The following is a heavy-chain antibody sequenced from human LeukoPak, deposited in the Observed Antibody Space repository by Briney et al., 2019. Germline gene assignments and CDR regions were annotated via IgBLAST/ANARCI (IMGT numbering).Heavy chain of an antibody. CDR2: IYHSGST. CDR1: GGSISSGGYS. Sequence: SETLSLTCAVSGGSISSGGYSWRWIRQPPGKGLEWIGYIYHSGSTYYNPSLKSRVTISVDRSKNQFSLKLSSVTAADTAVYYCARRTVPPNWFDPWGQGTLVTVSS. D-gene: IGHD2-2*01. CDR3: ARRTVPPNWFDP. V-gene: IGHV4-30-2*01. J-gene: IGHJ5*02.